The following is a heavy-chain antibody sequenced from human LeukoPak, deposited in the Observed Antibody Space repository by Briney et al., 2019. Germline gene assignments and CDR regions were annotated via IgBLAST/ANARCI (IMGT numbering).Heavy chain of an antibody. Sequence: GGSLRLSCAASGFTFSSYGMHWVRQAPGKGLEWVAFIRYDGSNKYYADSVKGRFTISRDNSKNTLYLQMNSLRAEDTAVYYCAREYCSSTSCYGLDYWGQGTLVTVSS. D-gene: IGHD2-2*01. V-gene: IGHV3-30*02. CDR3: AREYCSSTSCYGLDY. CDR2: IRYDGSNK. CDR1: GFTFSSYG. J-gene: IGHJ4*02.